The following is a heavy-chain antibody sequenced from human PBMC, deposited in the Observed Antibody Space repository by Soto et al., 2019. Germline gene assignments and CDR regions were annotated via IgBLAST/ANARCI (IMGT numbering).Heavy chain of an antibody. CDR2: MNPNGGNT. J-gene: IGHJ5*02. V-gene: IGHV1-8*01. CDR1: GYTFTSYD. Sequence: HVQLVQSGAEVKKPGASVKVSCKASGYTFTSYDINWVRQATGQGLEWMGWMNPNGGNTAYAQKFQGRVTMTRNTSISTADMELSSLRSEDTAVYYCARASYGDYDWFDPWGQGTLVTVSS. CDR3: ARASYGDYDWFDP. D-gene: IGHD4-17*01.